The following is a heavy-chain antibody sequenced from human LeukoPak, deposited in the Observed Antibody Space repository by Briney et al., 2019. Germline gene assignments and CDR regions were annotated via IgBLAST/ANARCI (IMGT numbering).Heavy chain of an antibody. CDR2: ISSSSSTI. CDR3: ARGLRYSSGWSASGMDV. CDR1: GFTFSSYS. D-gene: IGHD6-19*01. Sequence: GGSLRLSCAASGFTFSSYSMNWVRQAPGKGLEWVSYISSSSSTIYYADSVKGRFTISRDNAKNSLYLQMNSLRAEDTAVYYCARGLRYSSGWSASGMDVWGKGTTVTISS. J-gene: IGHJ6*03. V-gene: IGHV3-48*01.